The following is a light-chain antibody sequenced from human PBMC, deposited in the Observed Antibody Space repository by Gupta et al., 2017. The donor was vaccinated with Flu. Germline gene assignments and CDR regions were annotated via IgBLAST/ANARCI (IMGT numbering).Light chain of an antibody. Sequence: QSALTPPASVSGSPGQSLTISCTGTSSDVGGYDYVSWYQQPPGNAPKLICSEVSNRPSGVAGRSAGYKAGTTAFPTSWRLQAEDEAYYYCSSYTSRNTRIFGGGTRLTVL. V-gene: IGLV2-14*01. J-gene: IGLJ2*01. CDR3: SSYTSRNTRI. CDR1: SSDVGGYDY. CDR2: EVS.